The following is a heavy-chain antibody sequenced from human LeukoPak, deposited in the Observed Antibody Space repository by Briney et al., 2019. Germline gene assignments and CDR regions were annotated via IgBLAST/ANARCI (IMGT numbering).Heavy chain of an antibody. Sequence: GGSLRLSCAASGFTFSSNGMYWVRQAPGKGLEWVSLIWYDGSKKYYVDSVKGRFTISRDNSKNTLYLQMDSLRAEDTAVYYCARDSAAAGRYYYFDYWGQGTLVTVSS. V-gene: IGHV3-33*07. CDR1: GFTFSSNG. D-gene: IGHD6-13*01. J-gene: IGHJ4*02. CDR3: ARDSAAAGRYYYFDY. CDR2: IWYDGSKK.